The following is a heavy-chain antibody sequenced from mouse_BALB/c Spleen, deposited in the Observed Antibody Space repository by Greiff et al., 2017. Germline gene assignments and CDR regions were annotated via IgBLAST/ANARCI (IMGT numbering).Heavy chain of an antibody. V-gene: IGHV1S29*02. CDR1: GYTFTDYN. Sequence: EVHLVESGPELVKPGASVKISCKASGYTFTDYNMHWVKQSHGKSLEWIGYIYPYNGGTGYNQKFKSKATLTVDNSSSTAYMELRSLTSEDSAVYYCARRGYDEYYYAMDYWGQGTSVTVSS. CDR2: IYPYNGGT. D-gene: IGHD2-2*01. J-gene: IGHJ4*01. CDR3: ARRGYDEYYYAMDY.